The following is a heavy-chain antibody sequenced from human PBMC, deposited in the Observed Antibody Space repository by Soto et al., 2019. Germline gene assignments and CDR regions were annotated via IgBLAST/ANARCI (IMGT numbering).Heavy chain of an antibody. J-gene: IGHJ6*02. CDR1: GFTFSSYA. Sequence: GGSLGLSCAASGFTFSSYAMSWVRQAPGKGLEWVSAISGSGGSTYYADPVKGRFTISRDNSKKTLYLQMISLRAEDTAVYYCAKGPLYSSSLMDVWGQGTTVTVSS. CDR2: ISGSGGST. V-gene: IGHV3-23*01. D-gene: IGHD6-13*01. CDR3: AKGPLYSSSLMDV.